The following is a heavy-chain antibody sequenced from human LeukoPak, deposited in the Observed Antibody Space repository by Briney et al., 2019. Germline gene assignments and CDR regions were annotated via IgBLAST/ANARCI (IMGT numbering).Heavy chain of an antibody. J-gene: IGHJ4*02. Sequence: VASVKVSCKASGYTFTSYGISWVRQAPGQGLEWMGWISAYNGKTNYAQKLQGRVTITTDTSTSTAYMELRSLRSDDTAVYYCARDYYGSGSYYNPCDYWGQGTLVTVSS. D-gene: IGHD3-10*01. CDR2: ISAYNGKT. CDR1: GYTFTSYG. CDR3: ARDYYGSGSYYNPCDY. V-gene: IGHV1-18*01.